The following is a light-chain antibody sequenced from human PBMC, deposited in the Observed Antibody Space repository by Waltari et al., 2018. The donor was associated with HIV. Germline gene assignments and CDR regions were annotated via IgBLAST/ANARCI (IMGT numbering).Light chain of an antibody. CDR3: QQYGGSPLVT. Sequence: EIVLTQAPGTLPLSPGERATLSCRASQSVSNNYLSWYQQKPGQAPRLLIFGASNRAAGIPDRFSGSGSGTDFTLIISRLEPEDSAMYYCQQYGGSPLVTFGGGTKVEIK. V-gene: IGKV3-20*01. CDR2: GAS. CDR1: QSVSNNY. J-gene: IGKJ4*01.